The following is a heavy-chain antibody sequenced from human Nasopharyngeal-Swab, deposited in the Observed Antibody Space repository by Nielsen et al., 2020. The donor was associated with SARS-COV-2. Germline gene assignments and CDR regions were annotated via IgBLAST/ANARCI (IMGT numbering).Heavy chain of an antibody. CDR3: ARDDVYCSSTSCYRAPLNY. V-gene: IGHV4-30-4*01. D-gene: IGHD2-2*01. J-gene: IGHJ4*02. Sequence: RQAPGKGLEWFGYIYYSGSTYYNPSLKSRVTISVDTSKNQFSLKLCSVTAADTAVYYCARDDVYCSSTSCYRAPLNYWGQGTLVTVSS. CDR2: IYYSGST.